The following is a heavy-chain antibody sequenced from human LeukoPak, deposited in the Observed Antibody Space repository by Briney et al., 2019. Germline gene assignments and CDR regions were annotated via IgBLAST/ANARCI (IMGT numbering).Heavy chain of an antibody. V-gene: IGHV3-23*01. CDR3: AKWAGSGEQTKRYFGPFDF. D-gene: IGHD1/OR15-1a*01. Sequence: GGSLRLSGAASGFTFSNWAITWVRQAPGKGLEWVSSISGDGGGTYYADSVKGRFTVSRDNSKNTLYLEINSLRVEDTAVYYCAKWAGSGEQTKRYFGPFDFWGQGTLVTVSS. J-gene: IGHJ4*02. CDR2: ISGDGGGT. CDR1: GFTFSNWA.